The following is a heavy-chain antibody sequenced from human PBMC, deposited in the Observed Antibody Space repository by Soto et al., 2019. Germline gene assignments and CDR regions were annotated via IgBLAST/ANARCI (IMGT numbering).Heavy chain of an antibody. Sequence: GGSLRLSCAASGFTFSSYAMHWVRQAPGKGLEWVAVISYDGSNKYYADSVKGRFTISRDNSKNTLYLQMNSLRAEDTAVYYWASTTASYFFRQYSGYDLGYYYYYGMDVWGQGTTVTVSS. V-gene: IGHV3-30-3*01. CDR2: ISYDGSNK. CDR3: ASTTASYFFRQYSGYDLGYYYYYGMDV. D-gene: IGHD5-12*01. CDR1: GFTFSSYA. J-gene: IGHJ6*02.